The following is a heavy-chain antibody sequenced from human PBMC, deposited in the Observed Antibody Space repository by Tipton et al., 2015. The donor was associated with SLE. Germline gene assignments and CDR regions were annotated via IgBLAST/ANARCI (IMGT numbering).Heavy chain of an antibody. V-gene: IGHV3-53*05. CDR1: GFTVSSNY. CDR3: AKVAAYGLDY. Sequence: SLRLSCEASGFTVSSNYMSWVRQAPGKGLEWVSVMYSGGSTYYADSVKGRFTISRDNSKNTMYLQMNNLRPEDTAVYYCAKVAAYGLDYWGQGTLVTVSS. D-gene: IGHD4-17*01. J-gene: IGHJ4*02. CDR2: MYSGGST.